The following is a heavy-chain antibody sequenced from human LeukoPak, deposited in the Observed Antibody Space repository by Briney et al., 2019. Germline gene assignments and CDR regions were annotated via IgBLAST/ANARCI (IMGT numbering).Heavy chain of an antibody. CDR2: IIPIFGTA. CDR1: GGTFSSYA. J-gene: IGHJ3*02. D-gene: IGHD3-3*01. Sequence: ASVKVSCKASGGTFSSYAISWVRQAPGQGLEWMGGIIPIFGTANYAQKFQGRVTITTDESTSTAYMELSSLRSEDTAVYYCARGVRFLENAFDIWGQGTMVTVSS. V-gene: IGHV1-69*05. CDR3: ARGVRFLENAFDI.